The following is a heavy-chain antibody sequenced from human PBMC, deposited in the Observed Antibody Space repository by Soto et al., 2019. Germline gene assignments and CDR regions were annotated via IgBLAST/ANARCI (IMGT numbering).Heavy chain of an antibody. CDR1: GGTFSSYA. J-gene: IGHJ4*02. CDR2: IIPIFGTA. V-gene: IGHV1-69*06. D-gene: IGHD2-15*01. CDR3: AYTELGYCSGGSCYRGEIKDDY. Sequence: QVQLVQSGAEVKKPGSSVKVSCKASGGTFSSYAISWVRQAPGQGLELMGGIIPIFGTANYAQKFQGRVTTTAHKSTSTAYMELSSLRSEDTAVYSCAYTELGYCSGGSCYRGEIKDDYWRQGTLVTVSS.